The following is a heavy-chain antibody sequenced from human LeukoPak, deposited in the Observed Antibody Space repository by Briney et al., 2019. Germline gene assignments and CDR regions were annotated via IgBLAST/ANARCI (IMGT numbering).Heavy chain of an antibody. J-gene: IGHJ1*01. CDR3: VKDVDVTPEYFHY. V-gene: IGHV3-43D*03. CDR1: GFTFDDYA. D-gene: IGHD5-12*01. CDR2: ISWDGRRT. Sequence: PGGSLRLSCAASGFTFDDYAMHWVRQAPGKGLEWVSHISWDGRRTYYADSVRGRFTISRDNSKNSLHLQMVSLRVEDTALYYCVKDVDVTPEYFHYWGQGTLVTVSS.